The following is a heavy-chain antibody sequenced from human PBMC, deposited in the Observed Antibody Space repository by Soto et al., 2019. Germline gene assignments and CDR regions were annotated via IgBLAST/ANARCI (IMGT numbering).Heavy chain of an antibody. CDR3: AKDPHDIREWATNWFDP. V-gene: IGHV3-13*01. D-gene: IGHD1-26*01. CDR1: GFIFTSHE. Sequence: LRLSCAASGFIFTSHEMHWVRQSTGKGLEWVSAIGTAGDTYYPDSVKGRFTISRENVKSSLFLQMNSLRAEDTAVYYCAKDPHDIREWATNWFDPWGQGNLVTVS. CDR2: IGTAGDT. J-gene: IGHJ5*02.